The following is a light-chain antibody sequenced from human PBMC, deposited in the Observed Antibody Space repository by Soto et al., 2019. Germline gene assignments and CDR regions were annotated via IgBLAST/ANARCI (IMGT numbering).Light chain of an antibody. V-gene: IGLV3-1*01. CDR3: QTWDSNEVI. J-gene: IGLJ2*01. CDR2: QGM. CDR1: RLGDKY. Sequence: SYELTQPPSVSVFPGQTASIPCSGDRLGDKYASWYQQKPGQSPVLVFYQGMKRPSGISDRISGSDSGNTATLTISETQPMDEADYSCQTWDSNEVIFGGGTKVTVL.